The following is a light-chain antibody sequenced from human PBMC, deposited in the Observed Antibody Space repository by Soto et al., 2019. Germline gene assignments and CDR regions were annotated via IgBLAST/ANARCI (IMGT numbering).Light chain of an antibody. V-gene: IGLV2-14*01. CDR2: DVS. CDR1: SSDVGGYNY. Sequence: SVLPRPASVSGSPGQSITISCTGTSSDVGGYNYVSWYQQHPGKAPKLMIYDVSNRPSGVSNRFSGSKSGNTASLTISGLQAEDEADYYCSSYTSSSTLVFGTGTRSPS. J-gene: IGLJ1*01. CDR3: SSYTSSSTLV.